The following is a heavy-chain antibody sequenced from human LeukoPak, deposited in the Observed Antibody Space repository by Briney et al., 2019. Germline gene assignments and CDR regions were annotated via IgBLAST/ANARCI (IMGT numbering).Heavy chain of an antibody. J-gene: IGHJ4*02. CDR2: IYPGDSDT. D-gene: IGHD6-13*01. CDR1: GYSFSTYW. Sequence: GEPLKISCKGSGYSFSTYWIGWVRQMPGKGLEWMGIIYPGDSDTRYSPSFQGQVSISVDKSISTAYLQWSSLEASDTAIYYCARHQREYSSSWVSLDYWGQGTLVTVSS. CDR3: ARHQREYSSSWVSLDY. V-gene: IGHV5-51*01.